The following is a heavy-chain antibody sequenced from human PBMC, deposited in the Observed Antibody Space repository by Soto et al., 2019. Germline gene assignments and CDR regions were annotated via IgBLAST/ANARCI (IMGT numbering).Heavy chain of an antibody. V-gene: IGHV1-2*02. CDR3: GRDRIGDGPENYGMDV. CDR2: INPNSSGT. Sequence: QVQLVQSGAEVKKPGASVKVSCKASGYSLRSNYVHWVRQAPGQGLEWMGWINPNSSGTVYAQKFQGRVSKTRDAAPTTADKELNRLTSDDTGVYYWGRDRIGDGPENYGMDVWGPGTTVTVSS. D-gene: IGHD1-26*01. J-gene: IGHJ6*02. CDR1: GYSLRSNY.